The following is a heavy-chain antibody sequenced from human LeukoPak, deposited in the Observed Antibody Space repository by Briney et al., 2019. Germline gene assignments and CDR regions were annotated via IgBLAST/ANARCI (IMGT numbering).Heavy chain of an antibody. CDR1: GFTFSTNV. V-gene: IGHV3-23*01. D-gene: IGHD6-13*01. Sequence: PGGSLRLSCAASGFTFSTNVMSWVRQAPGKGLEWVSTISANGGSTYYTDSVKGRFTISRDNSKNTLYLQMNSLRAEDTAVYYCAKPPPDSSSWLFDYWGQGTLVTVSS. CDR2: ISANGGST. CDR3: AKPPPDSSSWLFDY. J-gene: IGHJ4*02.